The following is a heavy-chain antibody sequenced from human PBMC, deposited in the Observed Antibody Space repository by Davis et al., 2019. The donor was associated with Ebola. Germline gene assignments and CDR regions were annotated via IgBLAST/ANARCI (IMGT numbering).Heavy chain of an antibody. D-gene: IGHD6-6*01. Sequence: ASVKVSCKASGYTFTSYDINWVRQATGQGLEWMGWMNPNSGNTGYAQKFQGRATMTRNTSISTAYMELSSLRSEDTAVYYCARRVAARPNWFDPWGQGTLVTVSS. V-gene: IGHV1-8*01. CDR1: GYTFTSYD. J-gene: IGHJ5*02. CDR2: MNPNSGNT. CDR3: ARRVAARPNWFDP.